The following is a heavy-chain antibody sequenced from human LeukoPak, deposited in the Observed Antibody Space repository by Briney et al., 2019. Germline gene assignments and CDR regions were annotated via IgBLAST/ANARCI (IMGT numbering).Heavy chain of an antibody. CDR3: AREATKLTHPYFDH. CDR1: GGSITTHY. D-gene: IGHD1-1*01. J-gene: IGHJ4*02. CDR2: IYYTGST. V-gene: IGHV4-59*11. Sequence: SETLSLTCNVSGGSITTHYWSWFRQPPGKGLEWIGYIYYTGSTNYNSALKSRVTVSIDTSKSQFSLRLNPVTTADTAVYYCAREATKLTHPYFDHWGQGILVTVSS.